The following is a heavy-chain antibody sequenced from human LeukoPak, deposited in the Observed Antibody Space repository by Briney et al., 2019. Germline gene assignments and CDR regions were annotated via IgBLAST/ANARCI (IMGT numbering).Heavy chain of an antibody. CDR1: GGTFSSYA. V-gene: IGHV1-69*05. CDR3: ARCGSGSYVVY. D-gene: IGHD3-10*01. Sequence: GASVKVSCKASGGTFSSYAISWVRQAPGQGLEWMGGIIPIFGTANYAQRFQGRVTMTRNTSTGTAYMELRSLRSEDTAVYYCARCGSGSYVVYWGQGTLVTVSS. J-gene: IGHJ4*02. CDR2: IIPIFGTA.